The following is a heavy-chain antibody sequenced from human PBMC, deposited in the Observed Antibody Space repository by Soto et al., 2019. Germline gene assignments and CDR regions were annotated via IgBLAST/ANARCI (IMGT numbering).Heavy chain of an antibody. CDR1: GRSVSSGSYY. J-gene: IGHJ6*02. CDR3: ARDQRLAAAGTTDYYGMDV. CDR2: IYYSGVT. Sequence: SETLSLTCTVSGRSVSSGSYYWSWIRQPPGKGLEWIGYIYYSGVTNYNPSHKSRVTISVDTSKNQFSLKLSSVTAADTAVYYCARDQRLAAAGTTDYYGMDVWGQGTTVTVSS. V-gene: IGHV4-61*01. D-gene: IGHD6-13*01.